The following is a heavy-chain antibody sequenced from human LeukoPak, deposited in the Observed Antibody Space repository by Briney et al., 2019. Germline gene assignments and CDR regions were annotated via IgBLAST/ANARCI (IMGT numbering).Heavy chain of an antibody. D-gene: IGHD2-15*01. CDR3: ARARGSPYPGYFDS. CDR1: GYIFTNYW. Sequence: GEPLKISCKASGYIFTNYWIGWVRQMPGKGPEFMRINYPYDSDTRYSPSFQGQVTISADKSNSTAYLQWRSLEASDSAMYYCARARGSPYPGYFDSWGQGTLVTVSS. CDR2: NYPYDSDT. J-gene: IGHJ4*02. V-gene: IGHV5-51*01.